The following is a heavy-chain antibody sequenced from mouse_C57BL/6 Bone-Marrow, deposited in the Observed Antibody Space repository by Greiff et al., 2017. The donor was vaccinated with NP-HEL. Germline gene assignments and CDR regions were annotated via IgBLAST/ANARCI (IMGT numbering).Heavy chain of an antibody. CDR3: TGYYGTRAWFAY. J-gene: IGHJ3*01. CDR2: IYPGNSDT. Sequence: EVQLQESGTVLARPGASVKMSCKTSGYTFTSYWMHWVKQRPGQGLEWIGAIYPGNSDTSYNQKFKGKVKLTAVTSASTAYMELSSLTNEASAVYYCTGYYGTRAWFAYWGQGTLVTVSA. V-gene: IGHV1-5*01. D-gene: IGHD2-1*01. CDR1: GYTFTSYW.